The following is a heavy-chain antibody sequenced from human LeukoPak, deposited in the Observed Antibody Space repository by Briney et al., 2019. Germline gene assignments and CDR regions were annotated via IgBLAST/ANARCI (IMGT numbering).Heavy chain of an antibody. CDR3: ARESAVAGTSFDY. Sequence: SETLSLTCAVCGGSFSGYYWSWIRQPPGKGLEWIGSIYYSGSTYYNPSLKSRVTISVDTSKNQFSLKLSSVTAAATAVYYCARESAVAGTSFDYWGQGTLVTVSS. V-gene: IGHV4-34*01. CDR2: IYYSGST. CDR1: GGSFSGYY. D-gene: IGHD6-19*01. J-gene: IGHJ4*02.